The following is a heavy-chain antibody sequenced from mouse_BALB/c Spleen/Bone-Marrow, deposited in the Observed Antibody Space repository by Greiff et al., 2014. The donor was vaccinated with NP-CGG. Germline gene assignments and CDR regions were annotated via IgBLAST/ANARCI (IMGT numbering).Heavy chain of an antibody. V-gene: IGHV14-3*02. CDR1: GFNIKDTY. CDR2: IDPANGNT. Sequence: EVQRVESGAELVKPGASVKLSCTASGFNIKDTYMHWVKQRPEQGLEWIGRIDPANGNTKYDPKFQGKATITADTSSNTAYLQLSSLTSEDTAVYYCARYYRYCYAMDYWGQGTSVTVSS. CDR3: ARYYRYCYAMDY. D-gene: IGHD1-1*01. J-gene: IGHJ4*01.